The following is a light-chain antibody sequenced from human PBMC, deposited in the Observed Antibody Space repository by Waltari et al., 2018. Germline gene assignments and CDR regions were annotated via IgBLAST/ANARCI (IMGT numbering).Light chain of an antibody. CDR1: QGIGNN. V-gene: IGKV1-NL1*01. CDR2: RAS. J-gene: IGKJ2*03. Sequence: DIQMTQSPSSLSASVGDKVTITCQASQGIGNNLNWYQQKPGKAPKLLIYRASSLESGIPSRFSGSGSGTDFTLSISSLQAEDFATYNCQQGYSYPYSFGQGTKVEIK. CDR3: QQGYSYPYS.